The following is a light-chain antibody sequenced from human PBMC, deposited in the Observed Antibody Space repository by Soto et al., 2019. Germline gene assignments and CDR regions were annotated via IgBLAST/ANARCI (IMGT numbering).Light chain of an antibody. Sequence: IVMTQSPVTLSVSPGERVTLSCRASQSVSSYLAWYQQKPGQPPGLLIQGASTRATGIPARFSGSGSGTDFSLTISSLQSEDFAIYYCQQHNDWPTFGQGTRLEIK. V-gene: IGKV3-15*01. CDR3: QQHNDWPT. J-gene: IGKJ5*01. CDR1: QSVSSY. CDR2: GAS.